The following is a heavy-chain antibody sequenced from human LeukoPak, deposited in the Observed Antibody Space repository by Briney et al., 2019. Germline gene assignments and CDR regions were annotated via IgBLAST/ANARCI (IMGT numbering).Heavy chain of an antibody. CDR3: ATDNIVVVPAAIRSWYFDL. CDR1: GYTLTDLS. D-gene: IGHD2-2*02. J-gene: IGHJ2*01. CDR2: FDPEDGET. Sequence: ASVKVSCKVSGYTLTDLSMHWVRQAPGKGLEWMGGFDPEDGETIYAQKFQGRVTMTEDTSTDTAYMELSSLRSEDTAVYYCATDNIVVVPAAIRSWYFDLWGRGTLVTVSS. V-gene: IGHV1-24*01.